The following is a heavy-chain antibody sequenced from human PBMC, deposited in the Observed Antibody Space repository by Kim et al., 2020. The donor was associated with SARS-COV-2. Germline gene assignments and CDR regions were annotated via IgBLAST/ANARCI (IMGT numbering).Heavy chain of an antibody. CDR1: GGSISSYY. D-gene: IGHD1-26*01. V-gene: IGHV4-59*13. J-gene: IGHJ3*02. CDR3: ARDSPWDDAFDI. CDR2: IYYSGST. Sequence: SETLSLTCTVSGGSISSYYWSWIRQPPGKGLEWIGYIYYSGSTNYNPSLKSRVTISVDTSKNQFSLKLSSVTAADTAVYYCARDSPWDDAFDIWGQGTMVTVSS.